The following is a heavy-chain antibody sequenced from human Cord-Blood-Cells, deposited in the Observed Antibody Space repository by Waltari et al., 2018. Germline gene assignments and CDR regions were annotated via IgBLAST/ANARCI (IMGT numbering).Heavy chain of an antibody. CDR1: GGSFSGYY. Sequence: QVQLQQWGAGLLKPSETLSLTCAVYGGSFSGYYWSWILQPPGKGLEWIGEINHSGSTNYNPSLKSRVTISVDTSKNQFSLKLSSVTAADTAVYYCARGPTIFGVVIMGFDYWGQGTLVTVSS. D-gene: IGHD3-3*01. V-gene: IGHV4-34*01. J-gene: IGHJ4*02. CDR3: ARGPTIFGVVIMGFDY. CDR2: INHSGST.